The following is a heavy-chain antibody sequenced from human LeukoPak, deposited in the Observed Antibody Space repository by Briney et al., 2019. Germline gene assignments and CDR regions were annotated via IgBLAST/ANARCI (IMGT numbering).Heavy chain of an antibody. CDR1: GYTFSDYY. CDR3: ARWSRSVDWLLDAANFDY. J-gene: IGHJ4*02. D-gene: IGHD3-9*01. V-gene: IGHV1-2*02. CDR2: INPNTGDT. Sequence: ASVKVSCKASGYTFSDYYIYWVRQAPGQGIEWMGRINPNTGDTNYAQKFQGRVTMTRDTSSSTVYMELTRLTSDDMAMYYCARWSRSVDWLLDAANFDYWGQGTPVTVSS.